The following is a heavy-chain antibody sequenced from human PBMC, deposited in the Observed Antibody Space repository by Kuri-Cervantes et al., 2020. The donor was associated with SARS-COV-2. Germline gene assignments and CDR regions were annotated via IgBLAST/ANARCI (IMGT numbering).Heavy chain of an antibody. Sequence: GESLKISCAASGFTFSSYWMSWVRQAPGKGLEWVANIKQDGSEKYYVDSVKGRFTISRDNPKNSLYLQMNSLRAEDTAVYYCARVGSGSGGVDHWGQGTLVTVSS. D-gene: IGHD6-19*01. J-gene: IGHJ4*02. CDR1: GFTFSSYW. CDR3: ARVGSGSGGVDH. CDR2: IKQDGSEK. V-gene: IGHV3-7*01.